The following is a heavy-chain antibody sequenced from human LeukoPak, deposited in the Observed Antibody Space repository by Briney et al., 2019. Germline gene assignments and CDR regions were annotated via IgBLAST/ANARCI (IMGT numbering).Heavy chain of an antibody. CDR3: AQMPDGYNGVVDY. CDR2: IIPIFGTA. J-gene: IGHJ4*02. V-gene: IGHV1-69*05. Sequence: ASVKVSCKASGYTFTGYYMHWVRQAPGQGLEWMGRIIPIFGTANYAQKFQGRVTITTDESTSTAYMELSSLRSEDTAVYYCAQMPDGYNGVVDYWGQGTLVTVSS. D-gene: IGHD5-24*01. CDR1: GYTFTGYY.